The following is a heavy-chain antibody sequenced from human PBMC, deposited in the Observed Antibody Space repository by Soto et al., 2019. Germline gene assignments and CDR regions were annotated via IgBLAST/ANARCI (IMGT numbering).Heavy chain of an antibody. CDR1: GFTFSSYS. CDR3: AKDQSFAVAGPHDY. J-gene: IGHJ4*02. V-gene: IGHV3-30*18. Sequence: GGSLRLSCAASGFTFSSYSMHWVRQAPGKGLEWVAVISYDGSNKYYADSVKGRFTISRDNSKNTLYLQMNSLRAEDTAVYYCAKDQSFAVAGPHDYWGQGTLVTVSS. D-gene: IGHD6-19*01. CDR2: ISYDGSNK.